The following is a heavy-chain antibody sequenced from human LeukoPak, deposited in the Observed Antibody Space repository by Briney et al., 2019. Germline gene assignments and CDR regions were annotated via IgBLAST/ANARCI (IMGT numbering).Heavy chain of an antibody. CDR3: AREGTTLMSSRGMDV. CDR2: INSGGST. CDR1: GGSISTYY. D-gene: IGHD2-8*01. V-gene: IGHV4-4*07. Sequence: SETLSLTCTVSGGSISTYYWSWIRQPAGKGLEWIGRINSGGSTNYNPSLKSRVTMSVDTAKNQFSLNLSSVTAADTAVYYCAREGTTLMSSRGMDVWGQGTTVTVSS. J-gene: IGHJ6*02.